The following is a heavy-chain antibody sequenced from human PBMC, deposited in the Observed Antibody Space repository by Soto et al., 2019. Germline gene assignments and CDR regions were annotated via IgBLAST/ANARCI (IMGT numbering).Heavy chain of an antibody. CDR1: GFTFSSYA. V-gene: IGHV3-23*01. J-gene: IGHJ3*01. CDR2: ISGSGGST. CDR3: AKDRGIIVKAGDAFDV. D-gene: IGHD3-16*02. Sequence: GGSLRLSCAASGFTFSSYAMSWVRQAPGTGLEWVSGISGSGGSTYYTDSVKGRFTISRDNFKNTLYLQMNSLRAEDTAVYYCAKDRGIIVKAGDAFDVWGQGTKVTVSS.